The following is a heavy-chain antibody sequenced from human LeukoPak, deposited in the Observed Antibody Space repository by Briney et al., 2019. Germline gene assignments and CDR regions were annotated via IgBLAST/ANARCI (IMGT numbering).Heavy chain of an antibody. CDR3: APTXXLPRSGHAFDI. V-gene: IGHV1-69-2*01. D-gene: IGHD3-3*01. J-gene: IGHJ3*02. Sequence: ASVKISCKVSGYTFTDYYMHWVQQAPGKGLEWMGLVDPEDGETIYAEKFQGRVTITADTSTDTAYMELSSLRSEDTAVYYCAPTXXLPRSGHAFDIWGQGTMVTVSS. CDR2: VDPEDGET. CDR1: GYTFTDYY.